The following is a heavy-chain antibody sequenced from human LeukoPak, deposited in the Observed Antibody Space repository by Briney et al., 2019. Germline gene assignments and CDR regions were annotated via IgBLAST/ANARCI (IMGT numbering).Heavy chain of an antibody. J-gene: IGHJ4*02. D-gene: IGHD6-13*01. V-gene: IGHV5-51*01. Sequence: GESLKISCKGSGYSFTSYWIGWVRQMPGKGLEGMGIIYPGDSATRYSPPFQGQVTISVDRSIRTAYLQWSSLKAPDTAMYYCAGGITANYFDYWGQGTLVTVSS. CDR3: AGGITANYFDY. CDR1: GYSFTSYW. CDR2: IYPGDSAT.